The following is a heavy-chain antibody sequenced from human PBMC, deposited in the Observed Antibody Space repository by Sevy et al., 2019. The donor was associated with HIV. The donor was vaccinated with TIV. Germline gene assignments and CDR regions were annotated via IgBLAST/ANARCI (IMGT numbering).Heavy chain of an antibody. J-gene: IGHJ4*02. Sequence: GGCLRLSCSASGFPFNKEWMSWVRQAPGKGLERVGRIKSKKDGGATDYAAPANGRFTISRDDSKNTLYLQLNSLKIEHTGFYYCSSQGERYWGLGTLVSVSS. CDR1: GFPFNKEW. D-gene: IGHD3-16*01. CDR2: IKSKKDGGAT. V-gene: IGHV3-15*01. CDR3: SSQGERY.